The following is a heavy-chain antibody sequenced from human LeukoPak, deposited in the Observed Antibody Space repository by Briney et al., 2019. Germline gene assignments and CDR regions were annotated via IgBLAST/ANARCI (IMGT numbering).Heavy chain of an antibody. V-gene: IGHV4-59*11. D-gene: IGHD6-13*01. Sequence: SETLSLTCIVSDTIRSHYWNWIRQPPGKGLEWIGYVFYSGSTNYNPSLKSRVTISLDTSRNQFSLRLSSVTAVDTAVYYCARGHPGYSLSWGQGTLVTVSS. CDR2: VFYSGST. CDR3: ARGHPGYSLS. CDR1: DTIRSHY. J-gene: IGHJ5*02.